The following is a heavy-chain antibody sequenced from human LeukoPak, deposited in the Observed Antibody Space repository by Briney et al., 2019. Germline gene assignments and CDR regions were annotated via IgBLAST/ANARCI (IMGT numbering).Heavy chain of an antibody. D-gene: IGHD3-10*01. J-gene: IGHJ6*04. CDR2: ITEDGREK. CDR1: GLTFSSHW. V-gene: IGHV3-7*03. CDR3: ARGRMVRGGDYYGMDV. Sequence: PGVSLRLSCAASGLTFSSHWMSWVRQAPGKGLEWVTNITEDGREKYYVDSLKGRFTISRDNAKNSLYLQMNSLRAEDTAIYYCARGRMVRGGDYYGMDVWGKGTTVTVSS.